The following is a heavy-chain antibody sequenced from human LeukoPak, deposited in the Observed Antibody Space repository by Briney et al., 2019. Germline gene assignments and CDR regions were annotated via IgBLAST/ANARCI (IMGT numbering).Heavy chain of an antibody. CDR1: GFSFRDFG. Sequence: PGRSLRVSCAASGFSFRDFGMHWVRQAPGKGLEWLAIIWYDGSIKYYADSVKGRFTISRDNAKNSLYLQMNSLRAEDTAIYYCTRVGYIDEGIDYWGQGTLVTVSS. CDR3: TRVGYIDEGIDY. D-gene: IGHD5-24*01. V-gene: IGHV3-33*03. CDR2: IWYDGSIK. J-gene: IGHJ4*02.